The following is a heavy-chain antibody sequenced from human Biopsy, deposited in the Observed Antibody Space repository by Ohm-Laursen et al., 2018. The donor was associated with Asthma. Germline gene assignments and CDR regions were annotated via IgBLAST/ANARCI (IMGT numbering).Heavy chain of an antibody. CDR2: LTPVLGTP. Sequence: SVKVSCKASGDSFSNYAISWVRQAPGQGLEWMGGLTPVLGTPDHAQMFEGRVTFTADESTSSAYMELSSLRSEDSAVYYCAREVSTVDYGYYFAMDVWGQGTTVTVSS. CDR1: GDSFSNYA. CDR3: AREVSTVDYGYYFAMDV. J-gene: IGHJ6*02. V-gene: IGHV1-69*13. D-gene: IGHD4-17*01.